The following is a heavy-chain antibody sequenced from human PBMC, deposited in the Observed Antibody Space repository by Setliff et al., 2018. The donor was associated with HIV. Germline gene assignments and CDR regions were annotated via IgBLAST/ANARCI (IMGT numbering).Heavy chain of an antibody. J-gene: IGHJ3*02. CDR3: AKNWNYGRDAFDI. D-gene: IGHD1-7*01. V-gene: IGHV3-9*01. Sequence: QPGGSLRFSCAASGFTFSSYAMHWVRQAPGKGLEWVSGISWNSGSIGYADSVKGRFTISRDNADNSLYLQVNSLRAEDTAVYYCAKNWNYGRDAFDIWGQGTMVTVSS. CDR2: ISWNSGSI. CDR1: GFTFSSYA.